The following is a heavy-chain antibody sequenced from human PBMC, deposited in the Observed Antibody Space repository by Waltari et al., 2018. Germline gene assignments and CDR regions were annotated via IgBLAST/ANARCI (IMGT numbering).Heavy chain of an antibody. J-gene: IGHJ4*02. CDR1: DGSVSTTNW. Sequence: QVRLQESGPGLVKPSGTLSLTCTVSDGSVSTTNWWSWVRQPPGKGLQWIAEVYHTGSTYFNPSLESRVTISLDKSKNQVFLNLTSVTVADTAVYYCAKTRYGSGSYYTEVDYFDYWGQGTLVTVSS. CDR3: AKTRYGSGSYYTEVDYFDY. V-gene: IGHV4-4*02. CDR2: VYHTGST. D-gene: IGHD3-10*01.